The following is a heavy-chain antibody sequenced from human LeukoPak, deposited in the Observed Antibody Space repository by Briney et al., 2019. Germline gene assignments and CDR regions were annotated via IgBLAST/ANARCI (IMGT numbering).Heavy chain of an antibody. D-gene: IGHD2-15*01. V-gene: IGHV4-59*01. CDR1: GFTFGDYA. J-gene: IGHJ4*02. Sequence: GSLRLSCTASGFTFGDYAMSWIRQPPGKGLEWIGYISYSGSTISNPSLKSRVTISVDTSKNQFSLKLTSVTAADTALYYCARTKLYCSGGSCYSSLDYWGQGTLITVSS. CDR3: ARTKLYCSGGSCYSSLDY. CDR2: ISYSGST.